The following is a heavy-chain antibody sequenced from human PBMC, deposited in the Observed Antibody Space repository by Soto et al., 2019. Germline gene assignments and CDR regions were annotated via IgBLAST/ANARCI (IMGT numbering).Heavy chain of an antibody. D-gene: IGHD3-10*01. V-gene: IGHV3-30*04. CDR3: AKDAPEVTTIIRGIIGH. CDR1: GFTFSNYA. J-gene: IGHJ4*02. Sequence: GGPLRLPCAASGFTFSNYAMHWVRKAPGKGLEWVAVISYDGNNKYYSASVEGRFTVSRDNSKNELSLQMNSLRVEDTAMYYCAKDAPEVTTIIRGIIGHWGQGTLVTVSS. CDR2: ISYDGNNK.